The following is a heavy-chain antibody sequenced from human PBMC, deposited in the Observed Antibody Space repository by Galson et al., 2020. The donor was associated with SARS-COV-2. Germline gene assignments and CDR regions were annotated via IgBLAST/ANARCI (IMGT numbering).Heavy chain of an antibody. J-gene: IGHJ6*03. CDR1: GGSFSDYS. CDR2: ISHSGST. D-gene: IGHD3-10*01. CDR3: ARGGSRPIMAFDYYYFYMDV. Sequence: SETLSLTCAVYGGSFSDYSWTWVRQPPGKGLEWIGEISHSGSTNNSPSLKSRVFMSVDTSKNQFSLKLRSVTAADTAVYYCARGGSRPIMAFDYYYFYMDVWGKGTTVTVSS. V-gene: IGHV4-34*01.